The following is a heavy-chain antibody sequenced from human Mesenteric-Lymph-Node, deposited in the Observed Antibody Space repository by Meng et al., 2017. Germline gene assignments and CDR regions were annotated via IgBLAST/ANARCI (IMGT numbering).Heavy chain of an antibody. CDR1: GFTFSSYA. D-gene: IGHD2-15*01. J-gene: IGHJ4*02. CDR2: ISYDGSNK. V-gene: IGHV3-30*04. CDR3: ARVRGVGCSGGSCYSEWNFDY. Sequence: GGSLRLSCAASGFTFSSYAMHWVRQAPGKGLEWVAVISYDGSNKYYADSVKGRFTISRDNAKNSLYLQMNSLRAEDTAVYYCARVRGVGCSGGSCYSEWNFDYWGQGTLVTVSS.